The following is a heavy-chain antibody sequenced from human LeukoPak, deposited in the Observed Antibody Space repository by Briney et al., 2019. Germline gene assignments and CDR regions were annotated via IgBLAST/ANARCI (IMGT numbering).Heavy chain of an antibody. Sequence: SETLSLTCAVYGGSFSGYYWSWIRQPPGKGLAWIGEINHSGSTNYNPSLKSRVTISVDTSKNQFSLKLSSVTAADTAVYYCARGPYDFWSGYYTGNGYFDYWGQGTLVTVSS. J-gene: IGHJ4*02. CDR2: INHSGST. CDR3: ARGPYDFWSGYYTGNGYFDY. V-gene: IGHV4-34*01. CDR1: GGSFSGYY. D-gene: IGHD3-3*01.